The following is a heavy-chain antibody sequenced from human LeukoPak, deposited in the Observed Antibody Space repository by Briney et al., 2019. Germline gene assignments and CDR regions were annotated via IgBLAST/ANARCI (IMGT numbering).Heavy chain of an antibody. CDR2: IYHTGST. CDR3: ARGDGSGSGRWFDP. D-gene: IGHD3-10*01. V-gene: IGHV4-30-2*01. J-gene: IGHJ5*02. Sequence: SETLSLTCTVSGASISSGTYSWSWIRQPPGAGLEWIGYIYHTGSTYYNPSLKGRVTISVDRSKNQFSLNLNFVTAADTALYYCARGDGSGSGRWFDPWGQGTLITVSS. CDR1: GASISSGTYS.